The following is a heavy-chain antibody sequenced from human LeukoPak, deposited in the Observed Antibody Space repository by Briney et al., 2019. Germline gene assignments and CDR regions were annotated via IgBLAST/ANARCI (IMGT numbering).Heavy chain of an antibody. CDR3: ARDPHMYYYDSSGPPN. CDR1: GGSFSGYY. D-gene: IGHD3-22*01. Sequence: SETLSLTCAVYGGSFSGYYWSWVRQPPGKGLEWIGEIYHSGSTNYNPSLKSRVTISVDKSKNQFSLKLSSVTAADTAVYYCARDPHMYYYDSSGPPNWGQGTLVTVSS. J-gene: IGHJ4*02. V-gene: IGHV4-34*01. CDR2: IYHSGST.